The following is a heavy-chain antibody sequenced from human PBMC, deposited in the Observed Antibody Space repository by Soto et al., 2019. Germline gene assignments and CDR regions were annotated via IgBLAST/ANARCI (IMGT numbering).Heavy chain of an antibody. CDR2: ISGGGST. V-gene: IGHV3-23*01. Sequence: GGSLRLSCAASGFTFSSYAMSWVRQAPGKGLEWVSAISGGGSTYNADSVKGRFTISRDKSKNTLYLQMNSLRAGDTAVYYCARPSLYCSSTSCYDYWGQGTLVTVSS. D-gene: IGHD2-2*01. J-gene: IGHJ4*02. CDR1: GFTFSSYA. CDR3: ARPSLYCSSTSCYDY.